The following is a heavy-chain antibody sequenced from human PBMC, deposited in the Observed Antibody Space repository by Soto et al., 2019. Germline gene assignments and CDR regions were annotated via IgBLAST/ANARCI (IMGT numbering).Heavy chain of an antibody. CDR2: IIPIFGTA. CDR3: CGWSGSLTLDY. CDR1: GGTFSSYA. V-gene: IGHV1-69*01. Sequence: QVQLVQSGAEVKKPGSSVKVSCKASGGTFSSYAISWVRQAPGQGLEWMGGIIPIFGTANYAQKFQGRVTIIADESTSTAHMELSSLRSEDTAVYYCCGWSGSLTLDYWGQGTLVTVSS. J-gene: IGHJ4*02. D-gene: IGHD3-3*01.